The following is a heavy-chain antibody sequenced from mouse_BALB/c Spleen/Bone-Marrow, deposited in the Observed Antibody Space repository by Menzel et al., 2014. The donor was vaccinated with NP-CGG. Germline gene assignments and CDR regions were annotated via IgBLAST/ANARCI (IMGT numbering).Heavy chain of an antibody. J-gene: IGHJ2*01. CDR2: IDPANGKT. Sequence: VQLQQSGAEPVKPGASVKLSCTASGFNIKDTYMHWVKQRPEQGLEWIGRIDPANGKTKYDPKFQGKATITADTSSNTAYLQLSILTSEDTAVYYCARGHGYYVGYYFDNWGQGTTLTVSS. CDR3: ARGHGYYVGYYFDN. CDR1: GFNIKDTY. D-gene: IGHD2-3*01. V-gene: IGHV14-3*02.